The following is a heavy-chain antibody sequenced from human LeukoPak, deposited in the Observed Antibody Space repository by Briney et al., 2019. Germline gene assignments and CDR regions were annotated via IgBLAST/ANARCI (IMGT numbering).Heavy chain of an antibody. D-gene: IGHD3-22*01. J-gene: IGHJ4*02. CDR1: GFTFSNFG. CDR2: ISGSGGST. V-gene: IGHV3-23*01. Sequence: GGSLRLSCAASGFTFSNFGMHWVRQAPGKGLEWVSAISGSGGSTYYADSVKGRFTISRDNSKNTLYLQMNSLRAEDTAVYYCAKDPYDSYFDYWGQGTLVTVSS. CDR3: AKDPYDSYFDY.